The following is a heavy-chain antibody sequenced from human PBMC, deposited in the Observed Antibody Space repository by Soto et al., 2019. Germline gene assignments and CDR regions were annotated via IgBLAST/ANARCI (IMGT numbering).Heavy chain of an antibody. CDR1: GGTFSSYA. D-gene: IGHD5-18*01. V-gene: IGHV1-69*13. CDR3: ARDGSSGYSYGPGYYYYGMDV. J-gene: IGHJ6*02. Sequence: ASVKVSCKASGGTFSSYAISWVRQAPGQGLEWMGGIIPILGTANYAQKFQGRVTITADESTSTAYMELSSLRSEDTAVYYCARDGSSGYSYGPGYYYYGMDVWGQGTTVTVS. CDR2: IIPILGTA.